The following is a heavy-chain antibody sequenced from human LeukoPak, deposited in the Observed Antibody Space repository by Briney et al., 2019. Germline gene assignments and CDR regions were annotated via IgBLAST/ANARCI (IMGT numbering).Heavy chain of an antibody. CDR1: GGSFSGYY. V-gene: IGHV4-34*01. Sequence: SETLSLTCAVYGGSFSGYYWSWIRQPPGKGLEWIGEINLSGSTNYNPSLKSRVTISVDTSKNQFSLKLSSVTAADTAVYYCARSRHSPMGRPSIAARPRWFDPWGQGTLVTVSS. D-gene: IGHD6-6*01. CDR2: INLSGST. J-gene: IGHJ5*02. CDR3: ARSRHSPMGRPSIAARPRWFDP.